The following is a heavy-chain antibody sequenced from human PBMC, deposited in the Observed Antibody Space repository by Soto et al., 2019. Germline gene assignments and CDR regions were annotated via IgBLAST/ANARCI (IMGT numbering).Heavy chain of an antibody. J-gene: IGHJ4*02. CDR1: GGSISSGDYY. Sequence: SETLSLTCTVSGGSISSGDYYWSWIRQPPGKGLEWIGYIYYSGSTYYNPSLKSRVTISVDTSKNQFSLKLSSVTAADTAVYYCARDYRYYYDSSSTIFEYWGQGTLVTVSS. D-gene: IGHD3-22*01. V-gene: IGHV4-30-4*01. CDR3: ARDYRYYYDSSSTIFEY. CDR2: IYYSGST.